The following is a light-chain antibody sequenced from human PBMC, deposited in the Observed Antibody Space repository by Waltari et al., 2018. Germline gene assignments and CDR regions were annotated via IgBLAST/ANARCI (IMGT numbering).Light chain of an antibody. J-gene: IGKJ1*01. V-gene: IGKV1-5*03. CDR1: QSISSW. CDR2: KAS. CDR3: QQYNSYPWT. Sequence: DIQMTQSPSTLSASVGDRVTITCRASQSISSWLAWYQQKPGKAPKLLLYKASSLESGVPSRFSGSGSGTEFTLTNSSLQPDDFATYYCQQYNSYPWTFGQGTKVEIK.